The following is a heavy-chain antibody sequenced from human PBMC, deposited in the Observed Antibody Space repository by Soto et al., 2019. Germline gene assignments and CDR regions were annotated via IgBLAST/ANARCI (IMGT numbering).Heavy chain of an antibody. V-gene: IGHV3-48*03. J-gene: IGHJ6*02. Sequence: PGGSLRLSCAASGFTFSSYEMNWVRQAPGKGLEWVSYISSSGSTIYYADSVKGRFTISRDNAKNSLYLQMNSLRAEDTAVYYCARDGIAAAGRGRVGYYYGMDVWGQGTTVTVSS. CDR2: ISSSGSTI. D-gene: IGHD6-13*01. CDR3: ARDGIAAAGRGRVGYYYGMDV. CDR1: GFTFSSYE.